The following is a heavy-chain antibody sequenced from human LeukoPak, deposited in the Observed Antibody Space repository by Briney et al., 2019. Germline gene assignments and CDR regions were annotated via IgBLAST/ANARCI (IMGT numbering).Heavy chain of an antibody. J-gene: IGHJ4*02. CDR3: ARDWDVVVPAAVAFDY. D-gene: IGHD2-2*01. V-gene: IGHV3-21*01. CDR1: GFTFSSYS. Sequence: GGSLRLSCAASGFTFSSYSMNWVRQAPGKGLEWVSSISSSSSYIYYADSVKGRFTISRDNAKNSMYLQMNSLRAEDTAVYYCARDWDVVVPAAVAFDYWGQGTLVTVSS. CDR2: ISSSSSYI.